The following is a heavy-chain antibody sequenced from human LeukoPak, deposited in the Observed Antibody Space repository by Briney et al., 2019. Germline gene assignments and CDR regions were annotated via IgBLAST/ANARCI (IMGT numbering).Heavy chain of an antibody. D-gene: IGHD3-22*01. Sequence: ASVKVSYKASGYTFTSYGISLLRQAPGQGREWMGWISAYNGNRNYAQKLQGRVTMTTDTSTITAYLELRSLRSDDPAVYSCERVVPEYYYDSSGYYYYYWGQGTLVTVSS. CDR1: GYTFTSYG. CDR3: ERVVPEYYYDSSGYYYYY. CDR2: ISAYNGNR. V-gene: IGHV1-18*01. J-gene: IGHJ4*02.